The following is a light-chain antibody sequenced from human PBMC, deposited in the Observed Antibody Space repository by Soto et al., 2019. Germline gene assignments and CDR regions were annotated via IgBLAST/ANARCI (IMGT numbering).Light chain of an antibody. J-gene: IGKJ1*01. V-gene: IGKV2-28*01. CDR1: QSLLHSNGYNY. CDR3: MQALQAPPT. Sequence: DIVMTQSPLSLPVTPGEPASISCRSSQSLLHSNGYNYLDWYLQKPGQSPQLLIYLGSYRASGVPDRFSGSGSGTDFTLKISRVEAEDVGVDHCMQALQAPPTFGQGTKVEIK. CDR2: LGS.